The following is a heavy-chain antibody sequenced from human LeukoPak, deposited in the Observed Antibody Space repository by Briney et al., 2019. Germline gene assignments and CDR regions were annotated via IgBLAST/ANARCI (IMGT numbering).Heavy chain of an antibody. CDR3: AQQLGYCSGGTCYFTY. V-gene: IGHV3-23*01. D-gene: IGHD2-15*01. CDR2: ISNSGGDT. CDR1: GFTFSRHW. Sequence: GSLRLSCAASGFTFSRHWMTWVRQAPGKGLEWVAAISNSGGDTFYSDSGKGRFTIARDNSKNTLYPQMNSLRVDDTAVYYCAQQLGYCSGGTCYFTYWGQGTLVTVSS. J-gene: IGHJ1*01.